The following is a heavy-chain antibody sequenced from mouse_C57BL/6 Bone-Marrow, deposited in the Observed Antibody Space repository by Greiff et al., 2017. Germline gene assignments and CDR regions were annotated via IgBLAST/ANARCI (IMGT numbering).Heavy chain of an antibody. D-gene: IGHD5-1-1*01. CDR2: IDPSDSYT. J-gene: IGHJ4*01. Sequence: QVQLQQPGAELVKPGASVKLSCKASGYTFTSYWMQWVKQRPGQGLEWIGEIDPSDSYTNYNQKFKGKATLTVDTSSSTAYMQLSSLTSADSAVYDCARGGPYLYYAMDYWGQGTSVTVSS. CDR1: GYTFTSYW. V-gene: IGHV1-50*01. CDR3: ARGGPYLYYAMDY.